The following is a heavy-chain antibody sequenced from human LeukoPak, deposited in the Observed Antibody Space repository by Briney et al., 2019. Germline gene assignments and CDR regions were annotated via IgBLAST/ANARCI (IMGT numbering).Heavy chain of an antibody. CDR2: FYYSGNT. V-gene: IGHV4-39*07. Sequence: PSETLSLTCTVSGGSITSSSYYWGWIRQPPGKGLEWIGSFYYSGNTYYNPSLKSRVTISVDTSKSQFSLKLSSVTAADTAVYYCAREKIGTGTILRNDYYYMDVWGKGTTVTVSS. D-gene: IGHD1-1*01. CDR3: AREKIGTGTILRNDYYYMDV. J-gene: IGHJ6*03. CDR1: GGSITSSSYY.